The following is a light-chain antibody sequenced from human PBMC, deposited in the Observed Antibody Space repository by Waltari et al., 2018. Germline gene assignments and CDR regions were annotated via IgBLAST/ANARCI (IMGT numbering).Light chain of an antibody. J-gene: IGKJ1*01. Sequence: EIVMTQSPATPSVSPGERATLSCRASQSVSSKLAWYQQKPGQAPRLLIYGASTRATGIPARFSGSGSGTEFTLTISSLQSEDFAVYYCQQYNNWPPWTFGQGTKVEIK. CDR2: GAS. V-gene: IGKV3-15*01. CDR3: QQYNNWPPWT. CDR1: QSVSSK.